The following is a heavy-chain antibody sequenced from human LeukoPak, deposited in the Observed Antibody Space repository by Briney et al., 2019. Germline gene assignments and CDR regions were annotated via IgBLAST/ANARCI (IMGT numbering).Heavy chain of an antibody. Sequence: SETLSLACTVSGYSISSGYYWGWIRQPPGKGLEWIGSIYHSGSTYYNPSLKSRVTISVDTSKNQFSLKLSSVTAADTAVYYCARRYYDILTGGLYFDYWGQGTLVTVSS. CDR2: IYHSGST. J-gene: IGHJ4*02. CDR3: ARRYYDILTGGLYFDY. CDR1: GYSISSGYY. V-gene: IGHV4-38-2*02. D-gene: IGHD3-9*01.